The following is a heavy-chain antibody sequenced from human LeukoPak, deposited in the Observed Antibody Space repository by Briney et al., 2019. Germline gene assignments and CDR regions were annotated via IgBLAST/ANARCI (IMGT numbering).Heavy chain of an antibody. CDR3: AKTGIAAANWFDP. Sequence: SETLSLTCTVSGYSISSGYYWGWIRQPPGKGLEWIGNIYQTGSTYYNPSLKSRVTMSVDTSKNQFSLKLSSVTAADTAVYYCAKTGIAAANWFDPWGQGTLVTVSS. D-gene: IGHD6-13*01. J-gene: IGHJ5*02. CDR1: GYSISSGYY. V-gene: IGHV4-38-2*02. CDR2: IYQTGST.